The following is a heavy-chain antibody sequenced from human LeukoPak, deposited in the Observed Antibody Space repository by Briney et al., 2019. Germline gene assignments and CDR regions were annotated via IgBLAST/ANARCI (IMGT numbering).Heavy chain of an antibody. V-gene: IGHV3-23*01. CDR2: IRGSGGST. CDR1: GFTFSSFE. J-gene: IGHJ3*02. Sequence: GGSLRLSCAASGFTFSSFEMNWVRQAPGKGLEWFSGIRGSGGSTFYADSVKGRFTISRDNSKNTLNLQMNSLRAEDTAVYYCAKSQLVGATYALDIWGQGTMVTVSS. D-gene: IGHD1-26*01. CDR3: AKSQLVGATYALDI.